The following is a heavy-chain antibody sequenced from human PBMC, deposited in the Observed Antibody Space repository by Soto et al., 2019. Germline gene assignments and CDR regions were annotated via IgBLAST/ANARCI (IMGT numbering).Heavy chain of an antibody. CDR1: GFTFSSYA. J-gene: IGHJ4*02. Sequence: GGSLRLSCAASGFTFSSYAMSWVRQAPGKGLEWVSAISGSGGSTYYADSVKGRFTISRDNSKNTRYLQMNSLRAEDTAVYYCAKDRGWQQLVPYYFDYWGQGTLVTVSS. CDR3: AKDRGWQQLVPYYFDY. V-gene: IGHV3-23*01. CDR2: ISGSGGST. D-gene: IGHD6-13*01.